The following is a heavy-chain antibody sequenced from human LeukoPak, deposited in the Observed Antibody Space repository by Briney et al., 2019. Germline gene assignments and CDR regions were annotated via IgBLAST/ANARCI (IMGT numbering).Heavy chain of an antibody. D-gene: IGHD3-9*01. CDR2: IYTSGST. Sequence: SETLSITCTVSGGSISSYYWSWIRQPAGKGLEWIGRIYTSGSTNYNPSLKSRVTMSVDTSKNPFSLKLSSVTAADTAVYYCARAMSDYDILTAYLPEYYFDYWGQGTLVTVSS. J-gene: IGHJ4*02. V-gene: IGHV4-4*07. CDR3: ARAMSDYDILTAYLPEYYFDY. CDR1: GGSISSYY.